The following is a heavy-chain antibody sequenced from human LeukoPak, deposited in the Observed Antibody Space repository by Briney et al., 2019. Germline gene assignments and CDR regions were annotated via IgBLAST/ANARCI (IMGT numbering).Heavy chain of an antibody. Sequence: SETLSLTCAVYGGSFSGYYWSWIRQPPGKGLEWIGEINHSGSTNYNPSLKSRVTISVDTSKNQFSLKLSSVTAADTAVYYCARHPETAMAGRYFDYWGQGTLVTVYS. CDR1: GGSFSGYY. D-gene: IGHD5-18*01. CDR2: INHSGST. V-gene: IGHV4-34*01. CDR3: ARHPETAMAGRYFDY. J-gene: IGHJ4*02.